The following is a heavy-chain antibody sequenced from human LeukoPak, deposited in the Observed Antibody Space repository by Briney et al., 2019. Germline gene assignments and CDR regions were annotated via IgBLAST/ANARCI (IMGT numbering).Heavy chain of an antibody. Sequence: GGSLRLSCAASGFTFSSYTMNWVRQAPGKGLEWVSSISCSSSYIYYADSVKGRFTISRDNAKNSLYLQMNSLRAEDTAVYYCARRHVGLVIIKPFDYWGQGTLVTVSS. D-gene: IGHD3/OR15-3a*01. J-gene: IGHJ4*02. CDR2: ISCSSSYI. CDR1: GFTFSSYT. CDR3: ARRHVGLVIIKPFDY. V-gene: IGHV3-21*01.